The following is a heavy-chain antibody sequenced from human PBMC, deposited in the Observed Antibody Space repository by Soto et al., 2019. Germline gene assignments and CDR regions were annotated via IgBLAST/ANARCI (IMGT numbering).Heavy chain of an antibody. CDR3: ARDSLSYGSGSYYSPYYYYYYMDV. V-gene: IGHV1-18*01. CDR2: ISAYNGNT. CDR1: GYTFYRYG. Sequence: GPVEVSRQASGYTFYRYGFSWVRQAPGKGVEWVGWISAYNGNTNYAQKLQGRVTMTTDTSTSTAYMELRSLRSDDTAVYYCARDSLSYGSGSYYSPYYYYYYMDVWGKGTTVTVSS. J-gene: IGHJ6*03. D-gene: IGHD3-10*01.